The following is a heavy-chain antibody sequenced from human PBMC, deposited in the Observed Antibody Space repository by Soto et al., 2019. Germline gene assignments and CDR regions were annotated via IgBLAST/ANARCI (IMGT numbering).Heavy chain of an antibody. CDR2: VKSKTDGGTI. CDR3: IGTYSGSSMRFDY. D-gene: IGHD5-12*01. J-gene: IGHJ4*02. CDR1: GFTFSNAW. V-gene: IGHV3-15*01. Sequence: EVQLVESGGGLVKPGGSLRLSCAASGFTFSNAWMPWVRQAPGKGLEWVGRVKSKTDGGTIDYAAPVKDRFTISRDDSKNTLYLQMNSLKTEDTAVYYCIGTYSGSSMRFDYWGQGTLVTVSS.